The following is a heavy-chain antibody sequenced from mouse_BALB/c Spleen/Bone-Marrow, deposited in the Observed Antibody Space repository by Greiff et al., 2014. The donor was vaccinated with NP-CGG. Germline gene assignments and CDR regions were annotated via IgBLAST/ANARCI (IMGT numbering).Heavy chain of an antibody. CDR1: GFTFSDYY. CDR3: AREYGTSYDYYFDV. D-gene: IGHD1-1*01. V-gene: IGHV5-4*02. CDR2: ISDGGSYT. J-gene: IGHJ1*01. Sequence: EVQLQQSGGGLVKPGGSLKLSCAASGFTFSDYYMYWVRQTPEKRLEWVATISDGGSYTYYPDSVKGRFTVSRDNAKNNLYLQMSSLKSKDTAMYYCAREYGTSYDYYFDVWGAGTTVTVSS.